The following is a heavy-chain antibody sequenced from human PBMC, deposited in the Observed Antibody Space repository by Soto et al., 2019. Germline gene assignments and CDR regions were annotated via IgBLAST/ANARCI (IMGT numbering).Heavy chain of an antibody. D-gene: IGHD3-9*01. CDR2: IYYSGST. Sequence: SETLSLTCTVSGGSISSGGYYWSWIRQHPGKGLEWIGYIYYSGSTYYNPSLKSRVTISVDTSKNQFSLKLSSVTAADTAVYYCARVEDDTLFRGYHYYYLDVWGKGTTVTVSS. V-gene: IGHV4-31*03. CDR1: GGSISSGGYY. J-gene: IGHJ6*03. CDR3: ARVEDDTLFRGYHYYYLDV.